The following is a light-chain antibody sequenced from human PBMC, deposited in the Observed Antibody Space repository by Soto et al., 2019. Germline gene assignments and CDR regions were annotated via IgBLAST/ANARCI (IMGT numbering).Light chain of an antibody. CDR3: QQRSNWPLT. Sequence: EIVLTQSPATLSLSPGERATLSCRASQGVSSYLAWYQQQPGQAPRLLIYDASNRATGIPARFSGSGYGTDFTLTISSLEPEDFAVYYCQQRSNWPLTFGPGTKVDIK. CDR1: QGVSSY. CDR2: DAS. V-gene: IGKV3-11*01. J-gene: IGKJ3*01.